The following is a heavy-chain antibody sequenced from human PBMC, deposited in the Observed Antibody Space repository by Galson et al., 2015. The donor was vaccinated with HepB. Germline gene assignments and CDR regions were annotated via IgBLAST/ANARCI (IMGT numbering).Heavy chain of an antibody. V-gene: IGHV1-2*06. CDR1: GYTFTGYY. J-gene: IGHJ6*03. Sequence: SVKVSCKASGYTFTGYYMHWVRQAPGQELEWMGRITPSSGGTRYAQKFQGRVTMTRDTSISTAYMELSRLRSDDTAVYYCAREVVLTQSPPGPVGVPPARAYYYYYYYMGVWGKGTTVTVSS. D-gene: IGHD2-2*01. CDR3: AREVVLTQSPPGPVGVPPARAYYYYYYYMGV. CDR2: ITPSSGGT.